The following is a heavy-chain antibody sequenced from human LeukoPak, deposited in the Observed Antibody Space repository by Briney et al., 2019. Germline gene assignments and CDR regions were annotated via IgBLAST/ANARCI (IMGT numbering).Heavy chain of an antibody. CDR3: ARLWSGLRPPDY. D-gene: IGHD3-3*01. V-gene: IGHV4-39*01. CDR2: VYYRGNT. Sequence: SQTLSLTCTVSGGSISSTTYYWGWIRHPPGKGLEWIGGVYYRGNTYYDPSLKSRVTISVVTSKSQFSLRLNSVTAADTSVYYCARLWSGLRPPDYWGQGTLVTVSS. CDR1: GGSISSTTYY. J-gene: IGHJ4*02.